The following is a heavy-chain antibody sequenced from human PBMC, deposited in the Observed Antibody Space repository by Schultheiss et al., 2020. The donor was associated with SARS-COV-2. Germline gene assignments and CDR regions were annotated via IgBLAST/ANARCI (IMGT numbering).Heavy chain of an antibody. D-gene: IGHD3-22*01. CDR2: IYYSGST. V-gene: IGHV4-39*07. J-gene: IGHJ4*02. Sequence: SETLSLTCTVSGGSISSGDYYWSWIRQPPGKGLEWIGSIYYSGSTYYNPSLKSRVTVSVDTSKNQLSLRLTSVTAADTAVYYCARGQDRAKIGNWGQGTMVTVSS. CDR3: ARGQDRAKIGN. CDR1: GGSISSGDYY.